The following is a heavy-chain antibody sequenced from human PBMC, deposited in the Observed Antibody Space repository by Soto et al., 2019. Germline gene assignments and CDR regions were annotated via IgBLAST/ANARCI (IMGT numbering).Heavy chain of an antibody. CDR2: FDPEDGET. CDR3: ARGYYGSGSYYKTPPYY. CDR1: GYTLTELS. V-gene: IGHV1-24*01. D-gene: IGHD3-10*01. J-gene: IGHJ4*02. Sequence: ASVKVSCKVSGYTLTELSMHWVRQAPGKGLEWMGGFDPEDGETIYAQKFQGRVTITADESTSTAYMELSSLRSEDTAVYYCARGYYGSGSYYKTPPYYWGQGTLVTVSS.